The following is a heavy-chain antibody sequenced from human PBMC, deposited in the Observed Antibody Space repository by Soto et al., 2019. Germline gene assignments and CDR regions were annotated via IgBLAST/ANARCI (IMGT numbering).Heavy chain of an antibody. CDR3: ARAHVMVVAGSTFDY. D-gene: IGHD6-19*01. CDR1: GDSVSRGHYY. CDR2: FYSVGSS. Sequence: SETLSLTCTVSGDSVSRGHYYWTWIRQPPGKGLEWIGYFYSVGSSDYNPSLKSRVTISLETSKSQFSLHLTSVTAADTAVYYCARAHVMVVAGSTFDYWGQGTLVTVSS. V-gene: IGHV4-61*01. J-gene: IGHJ4*02.